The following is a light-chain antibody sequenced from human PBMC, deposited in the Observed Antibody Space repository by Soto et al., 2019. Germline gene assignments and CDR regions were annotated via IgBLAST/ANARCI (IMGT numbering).Light chain of an antibody. CDR2: EVS. J-gene: IGLJ3*02. CDR3: SSYTSSSTWV. Sequence: QSALTQPASASGSPGQWITIYCTGTSSDVGGYNYVSWYQQHPGKAPKLMIYEVSNRPSGVSNRFSGSKSGNTASLTISGLQAEDEADYYCSSYTSSSTWVFGGGTKLTVL. V-gene: IGLV2-14*01. CDR1: SSDVGGYNY.